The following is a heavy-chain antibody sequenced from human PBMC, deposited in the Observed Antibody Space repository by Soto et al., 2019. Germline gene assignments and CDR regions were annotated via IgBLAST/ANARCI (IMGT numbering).Heavy chain of an antibody. CDR1: GFTFSSDG. CDR2: INGRGDTT. J-gene: IGHJ4*02. V-gene: IGHV3-23*01. Sequence: GGSLRLSCTASGFTFSSDGMSWVRQAPGKGLEWVSVINGRGDTTYYADSAKGRFTISRDNYKNTLFLQMDSLRVDDTAIYYCARATRSPGLWYSFDYWGQGALVP. CDR3: ARATRSPGLWYSFDY. D-gene: IGHD3-10*01.